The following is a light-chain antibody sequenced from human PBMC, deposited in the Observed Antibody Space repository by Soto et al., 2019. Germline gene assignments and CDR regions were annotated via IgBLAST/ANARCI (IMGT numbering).Light chain of an antibody. Sequence: DIQMTQSPSSLSASVGDRVTITCRASQSVSGWLACYQQKPGKAPELLIYSASTVETGVPSRFSGSGSGTEFTLTISSLRPDDFATYYCQQYESYPLTFGGGTKV. J-gene: IGKJ4*01. CDR3: QQYESYPLT. V-gene: IGKV1-5*03. CDR1: QSVSGW. CDR2: SAS.